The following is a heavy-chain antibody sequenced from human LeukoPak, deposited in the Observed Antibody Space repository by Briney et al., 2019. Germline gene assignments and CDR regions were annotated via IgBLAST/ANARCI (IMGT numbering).Heavy chain of an antibody. CDR3: AKGDRYSSGWYYAFDI. V-gene: IGHV3-48*04. CDR2: IGPSGSNI. D-gene: IGHD6-19*01. J-gene: IGHJ3*02. CDR1: GFTFRSYW. Sequence: PGGSLRLSCVASGFTFRSYWMSWVRQAPGKGLEWVSYIGPSGSNIYYADSVKGRFTISRDNAKNSLYLQMNSLRAEDTALYYCAKGDRYSSGWYYAFDIWGQGTMVTVSS.